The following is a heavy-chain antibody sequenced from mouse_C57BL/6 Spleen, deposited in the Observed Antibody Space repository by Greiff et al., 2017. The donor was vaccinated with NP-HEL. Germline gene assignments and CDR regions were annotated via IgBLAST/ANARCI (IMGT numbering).Heavy chain of an antibody. Sequence: EVNVVESGGGLVKPGGSLKLSCAASGFTFSDYGMHWVRQAPEKGLEWVAYISSGSSTIYYADTVKGRFTISRDNAKNTLFLQMTSLRSEDTAMYYCARHGGYYGYFDYWGQGTTLTVSS. CDR3: ARHGGYYGYFDY. D-gene: IGHD2-3*01. CDR2: ISSGSSTI. J-gene: IGHJ2*01. V-gene: IGHV5-17*01. CDR1: GFTFSDYG.